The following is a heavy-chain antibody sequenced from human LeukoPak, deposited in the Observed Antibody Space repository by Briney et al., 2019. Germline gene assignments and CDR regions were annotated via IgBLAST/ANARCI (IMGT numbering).Heavy chain of an antibody. Sequence: GGSLRLSCAASGFTFSSYAMSWVRQAPGKGLEWVSAISGSGGSTYYADFVKGRFTISRDNSKNTLYLQMNSLRAEDTAVYYCAKDVPYYDFWSGYYTRWFDPWGQGTLVTVSS. CDR3: AKDVPYYDFWSGYYTRWFDP. V-gene: IGHV3-23*01. J-gene: IGHJ5*02. D-gene: IGHD3-3*01. CDR1: GFTFSSYA. CDR2: ISGSGGST.